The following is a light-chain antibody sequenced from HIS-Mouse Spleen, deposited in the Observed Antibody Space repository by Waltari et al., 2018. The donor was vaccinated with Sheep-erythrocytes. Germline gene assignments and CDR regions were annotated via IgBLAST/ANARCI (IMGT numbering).Light chain of an antibody. CDR2: EGS. CDR1: SSDVGSYNL. J-gene: IGLJ3*02. Sequence: QSALTQPASVSGSPGQSITISCTGTSSDVGSYNLVSWYQQHPGKAPKLMIYEGSKRPSGVSNRVSGSKSGNTASLTIPGLQAEDEADYYCCSYAGSSTPWVFGGGTK. V-gene: IGLV2-23*01. CDR3: CSYAGSSTPWV.